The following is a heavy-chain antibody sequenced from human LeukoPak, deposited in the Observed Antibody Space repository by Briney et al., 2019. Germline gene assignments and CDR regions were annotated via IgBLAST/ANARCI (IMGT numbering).Heavy chain of an antibody. CDR1: KFTFSNYW. CDR2: INTDGSST. CDR3: ARGKYDSSPFLQH. V-gene: IGHV3-74*01. J-gene: IGHJ1*01. D-gene: IGHD3-22*01. Sequence: PGGSLRLSCAASKFTFSNYWMHWVRQAPGKGLVWVSRINTDGSSTNYADSVKGRFTISRDNAKNSMYLQMNSLRAEDTAVYYCARGKYDSSPFLQHWGQGTLVTVSS.